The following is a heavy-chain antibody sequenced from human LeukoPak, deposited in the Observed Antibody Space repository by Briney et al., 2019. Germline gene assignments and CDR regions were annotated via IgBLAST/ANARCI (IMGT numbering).Heavy chain of an antibody. D-gene: IGHD6-19*01. CDR1: GFTFSSYS. CDR2: ISGSGGST. CDR3: AKGSTPGIAVAGFYY. J-gene: IGHJ4*02. V-gene: IGHV3-23*01. Sequence: GGSLRLSCAASGFTFSSYSMNWVRQAPGKGLEWVSAISGSGGSTYYADSVKGRFTISRDNSKNTLYLQMNSLRAEDTAVYYCAKGSTPGIAVAGFYYWGQGTLVTVSS.